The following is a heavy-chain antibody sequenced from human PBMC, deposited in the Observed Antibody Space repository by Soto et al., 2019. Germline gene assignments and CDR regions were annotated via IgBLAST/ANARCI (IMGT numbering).Heavy chain of an antibody. J-gene: IGHJ4*02. CDR1: RDSISSSKG. Sequence: QVQLQESGPGLVKPSGTLSLTCAVSRDSISSSKGCSWVRQPPGKGLEWIGEIYHSGSTNYNPSLKSRVIISVDKSKNQFSLKLSSVTDADTAVYYCARGERQQQRDYWGQGTLVIVSS. CDR2: IYHSGST. D-gene: IGHD6-13*01. V-gene: IGHV4-4*02. CDR3: ARGERQQQRDY.